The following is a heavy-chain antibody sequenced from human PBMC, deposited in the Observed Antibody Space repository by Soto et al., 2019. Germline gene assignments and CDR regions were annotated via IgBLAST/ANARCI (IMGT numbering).Heavy chain of an antibody. CDR1: GFTFSSYA. Sequence: PGGSLRLSCAASGFTFSSYAMHWVRQAPGKGLEWVAVISYDGGNKYYADSVKGRFTISRDNSKNTLYLQMNSLRAEDTAVYYCARGERLWYSNQGAFDIWGQGTMVTVSS. V-gene: IGHV3-30-3*01. J-gene: IGHJ3*02. CDR2: ISYDGGNK. CDR3: ARGERLWYSNQGAFDI. D-gene: IGHD2-21*01.